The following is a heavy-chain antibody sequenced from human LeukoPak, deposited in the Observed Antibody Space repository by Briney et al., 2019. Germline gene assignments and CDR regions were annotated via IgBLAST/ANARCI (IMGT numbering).Heavy chain of an antibody. D-gene: IGHD6-13*01. CDR2: IYPGDSDT. CDR1: GYSFTSYW. CDR3: ARLGQQLVTVNYYYYYMDV. Sequence: HGESLKISGKGSGYSFTSYWIGWGRQMPGKGLEWMGIIYPGDSDTRYSPSFQGQVTISADKSISTAYLQWSSLKASDTAMYYCARLGQQLVTVNYYYYYMDVWGKGTTVTVSS. J-gene: IGHJ6*03. V-gene: IGHV5-51*01.